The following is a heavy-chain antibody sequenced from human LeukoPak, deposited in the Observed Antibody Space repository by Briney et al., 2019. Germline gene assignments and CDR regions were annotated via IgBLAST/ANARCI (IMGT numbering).Heavy chain of an antibody. CDR3: AREGYYGSGSPPSLYFDY. CDR2: TSSDLNVK. Sequence: GGSLRLSCAASGFTFRNYVIHWVRQAPGKGLEWVAVTSSDLNVKLYADSVKGRFTISRDNSRSTLYLQRNSLGPEDTAIYYCAREGYYGSGSPPSLYFDYWGQGTLVTVSS. CDR1: GFTFRNYV. V-gene: IGHV3-30-3*01. D-gene: IGHD3-10*01. J-gene: IGHJ4*02.